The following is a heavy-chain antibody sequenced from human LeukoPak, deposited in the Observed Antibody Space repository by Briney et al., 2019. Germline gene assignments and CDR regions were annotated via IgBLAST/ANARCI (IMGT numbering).Heavy chain of an antibody. CDR2: IYSGGST. CDR3: ASRDGYNYAFDY. D-gene: IGHD5-24*01. V-gene: IGHV3-53*01. Sequence: GGSLRLSCAASGFTVSSNYMSWVRQAPGKGLEWVSVIYSGGSTYYADSVKGRFTISRDNSKSTLYLQMNSLRAEDTAVYYCASRDGYNYAFDYWGQGTLVTVSS. CDR1: GFTVSSNY. J-gene: IGHJ4*02.